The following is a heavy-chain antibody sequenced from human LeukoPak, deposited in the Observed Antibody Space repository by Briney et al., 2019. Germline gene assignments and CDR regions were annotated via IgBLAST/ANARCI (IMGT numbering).Heavy chain of an antibody. CDR3: AFYGYYGPSPFDY. D-gene: IGHD2/OR15-2a*01. Sequence: GGSLRLSCAASGFTFSSYAMHWVRQAPGNGLEWVAVISYDGSNKYYADSVKGRFTISRDNSKNTLYLQMNSLRAEDTAVYYCAFYGYYGPSPFDYWGQGTLVTVSS. V-gene: IGHV3-30-3*01. CDR2: ISYDGSNK. CDR1: GFTFSSYA. J-gene: IGHJ4*02.